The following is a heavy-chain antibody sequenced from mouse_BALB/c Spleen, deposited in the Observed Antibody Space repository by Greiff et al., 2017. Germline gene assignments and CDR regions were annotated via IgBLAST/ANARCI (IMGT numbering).Heavy chain of an antibody. Sequence: VQLQQSGAELAKPGASVKMSCKASGYTFTSYWMHWVKQRPGQGLEWIGYINPSTGYTEYNQKFKVKATLTADKSSSTAYMQLSSLTSEDSAVYYCARTLDYGVLYYYAMDYWGQGTSVTVSS. CDR1: GYTFTSYW. CDR2: INPSTGYT. V-gene: IGHV1-7*01. D-gene: IGHD2-4*01. J-gene: IGHJ4*01. CDR3: ARTLDYGVLYYYAMDY.